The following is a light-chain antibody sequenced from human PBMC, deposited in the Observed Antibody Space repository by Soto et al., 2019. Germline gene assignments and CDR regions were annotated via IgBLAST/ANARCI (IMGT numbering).Light chain of an antibody. CDR2: EVT. Sequence: QSALTQPPSASGSLGQSVTITCTATSSDVGGYNYVSWHQQHPGKAPKLMIYEVTKRPSGVPDRFSGSKSGNTASLTVSGLQADDEADYYCSSFAVGGNPFLFGGGTKLTVL. V-gene: IGLV2-8*01. CDR3: SSFAVGGNPFL. J-gene: IGLJ3*02. CDR1: SSDVGGYNY.